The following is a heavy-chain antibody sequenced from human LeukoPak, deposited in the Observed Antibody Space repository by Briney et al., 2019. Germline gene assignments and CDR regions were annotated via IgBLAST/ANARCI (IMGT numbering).Heavy chain of an antibody. Sequence: GGPLRLSCEALGFTFSSHGMHWVRKPPGKGLEWGAVIWHDGSDKYYGDSVKGRLPVSRENSTTPLYLQRDTLRRREPPLVNVAIGCGGSPGCYIIDKWGQGAGDSVSS. J-gene: IGHJ4*02. CDR2: IWHDGSDK. CDR3: AIGCGGSPGCYIIDK. D-gene: IGHD2-21*01. CDR1: GFTFSSHG. V-gene: IGHV3-30*02.